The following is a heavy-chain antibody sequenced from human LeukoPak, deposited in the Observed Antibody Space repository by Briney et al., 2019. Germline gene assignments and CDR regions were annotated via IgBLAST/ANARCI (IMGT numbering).Heavy chain of an antibody. D-gene: IGHD3-10*01. J-gene: IGHJ4*02. CDR2: INSDGSST. Sequence: PGGSLRLSCAASGFTFSSYWMHWVRQAPGKWLVWVSRINSDGSSTSYADSVKGRFAISRDNAKNTLYLQMNSLRAEDTAVYYCARVVAKTMVSHWGQGTLVTVSS. CDR3: ARVVAKTMVSH. V-gene: IGHV3-74*01. CDR1: GFTFSSYW.